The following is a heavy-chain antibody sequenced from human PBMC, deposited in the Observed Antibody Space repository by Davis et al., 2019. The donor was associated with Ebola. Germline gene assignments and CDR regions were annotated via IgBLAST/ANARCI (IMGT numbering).Heavy chain of an antibody. V-gene: IGHV3-30-3*01. J-gene: IGHJ4*02. D-gene: IGHD6-19*01. CDR1: GFTFSSYA. Sequence: PGGSLRLSCAASGFTFSSYAMHWVRQAPGKGLEWVAVISYDGSNKYYADSVKGQFTISRDNSKNTLYLQMNSLRAEDTAVYYCARAKGYSSGWRLFDYWGQGTLVTVSS. CDR3: ARAKGYSSGWRLFDY. CDR2: ISYDGSNK.